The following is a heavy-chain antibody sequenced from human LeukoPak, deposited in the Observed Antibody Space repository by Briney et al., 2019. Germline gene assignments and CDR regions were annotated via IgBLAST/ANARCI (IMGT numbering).Heavy chain of an antibody. D-gene: IGHD3-22*01. CDR1: GFTFGDYV. J-gene: IGHJ4*02. CDR2: ISSRSSYI. V-gene: IGHV3-21*01. Sequence: GGSLRLSCTASGFTFGDYVMSWVRQAPGKGLEWVSSISSRSSYIYYADSVKGRFTISRDNARNSLYLQMNSLRAEDTAVYYCASVYDSSGYRLDYWGQGTLVTVSS. CDR3: ASVYDSSGYRLDY.